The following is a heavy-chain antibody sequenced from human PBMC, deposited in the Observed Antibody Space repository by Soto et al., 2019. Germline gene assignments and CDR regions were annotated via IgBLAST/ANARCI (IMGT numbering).Heavy chain of an antibody. CDR3: GKGNRPHGAGEKNFDS. CDR2: INHSGST. CDR1: GGSFSGYY. Sequence: PSETLSLTCAVYGGSFSGYYWSWIRQPPGKGLEWIGEINHSGSTNYNPSLKSRVTISVDTSKNQFSLKLRSVTAADTAVYYCGKGNRPHGAGEKNFDSGGRGPLVTVS. D-gene: IGHD3-10*01. V-gene: IGHV4-34*01. J-gene: IGHJ4*02.